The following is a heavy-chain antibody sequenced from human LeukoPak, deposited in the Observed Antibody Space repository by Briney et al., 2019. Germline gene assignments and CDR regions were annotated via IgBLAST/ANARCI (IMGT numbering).Heavy chain of an antibody. V-gene: IGHV1-18*01. CDR3: ARMHSSGWPLDAFDF. J-gene: IGHJ3*01. CDR2: ISAYNGNT. Sequence: ASVKVSCKASGYTFTNYAISWVRQAPGQGLKWMGWISAYNGNTNYAQKFQGRVTMTTDTSTSTAYMELRSLRFDDTAVYYCARMHSSGWPLDAFDFWGQGTMVTVSS. D-gene: IGHD6-19*01. CDR1: GYTFTNYA.